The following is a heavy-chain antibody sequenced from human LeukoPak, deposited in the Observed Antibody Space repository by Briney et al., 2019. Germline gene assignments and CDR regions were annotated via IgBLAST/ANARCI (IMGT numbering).Heavy chain of an antibody. CDR1: GFTFSSYA. CDR3: ARDYTGYFP. J-gene: IGHJ5*02. CDR2: IKTDGSEK. D-gene: IGHD3-9*01. V-gene: IGHV3-7*03. Sequence: GGSLRLSCAASGFTFSSYAMHWVRQAPGKGLEWVANIKTDGSEKYYVDSVKGRFTISRDNAKNSLYLQMNSLRAEDTAVYYCARDYTGYFPWGQGTLVIVSS.